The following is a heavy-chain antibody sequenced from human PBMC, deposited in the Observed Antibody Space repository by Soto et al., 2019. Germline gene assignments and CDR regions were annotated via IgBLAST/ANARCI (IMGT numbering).Heavy chain of an antibody. CDR1: GFSFSRHS. CDR2: ISPTSEYI. Sequence: GGSLRLSCAASGFSFSRHSMNWVRQAPGKGLEWVSSISPTSEYIYHADSVNGRFTISRDNAKNSLYLQMNSLRAEDTAVYYCARDLHDYVSFRFDPWGQGTLVTVSS. CDR3: ARDLHDYVSFRFDP. V-gene: IGHV3-21*01. D-gene: IGHD3-16*01. J-gene: IGHJ5*02.